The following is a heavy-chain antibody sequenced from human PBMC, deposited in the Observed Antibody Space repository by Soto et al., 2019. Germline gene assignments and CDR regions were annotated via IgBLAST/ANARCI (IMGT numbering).Heavy chain of an antibody. V-gene: IGHV3-33*01. D-gene: IGHD2-15*01. CDR2: IWYDGSNK. J-gene: IGHJ4*02. CDR1: GFTFSSYG. Sequence: GGSLRLSCAASGFTFSSYGMHWVRQAPGKGLEWVAVIWYDGSNKYYADSVKGRFTISRDNSKNTLYLQMNSLRAEDTAVYYCARDPTRNIVVVVAAPDYWGQGTLVTVSS. CDR3: ARDPTRNIVVVVAAPDY.